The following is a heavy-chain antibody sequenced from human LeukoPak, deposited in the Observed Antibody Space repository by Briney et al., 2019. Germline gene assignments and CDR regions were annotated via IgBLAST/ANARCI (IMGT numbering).Heavy chain of an antibody. CDR2: IYWDDDK. Sequence: ESGPTLVKPTQTLTLTCTFSGFSLSTSGVGVGWIRQPPGKALEWLALIYWDDDKRYSPSLKSRLTITKDTSKNQVVLTMTNMDPADTATYYCAHGVLGRWFGEVGYFQHWGQGTLVTVSS. J-gene: IGHJ1*01. V-gene: IGHV2-5*02. CDR3: AHGVLGRWFGEVGYFQH. CDR1: GFSLSTSGVG. D-gene: IGHD3-10*01.